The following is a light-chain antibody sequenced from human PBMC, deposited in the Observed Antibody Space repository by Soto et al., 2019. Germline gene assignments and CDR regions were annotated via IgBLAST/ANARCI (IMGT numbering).Light chain of an antibody. Sequence: DIQMTQSPSTLSASVGDRVTINCRASQSIINWLAWYQQKPGKAPRFLIHQASVLETGVPSRFSGSGSETEFALTINSLQPDDFGVYYCQQYLNFPITFGQGTRLEIK. CDR2: QAS. J-gene: IGKJ5*01. CDR3: QQYLNFPIT. CDR1: QSIINW. V-gene: IGKV1-5*03.